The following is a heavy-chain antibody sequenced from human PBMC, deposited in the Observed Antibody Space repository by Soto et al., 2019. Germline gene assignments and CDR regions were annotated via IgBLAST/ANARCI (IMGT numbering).Heavy chain of an antibody. Sequence: GGSLRLSCAASGFTFSDYYMSWIRQAPGKGLVWVSHISSNRSSTSYADSVKGRFTISRDNAKNTLYLQMNSLRAEDTAVYYCARDVVAATFDYWGQGTLVTVSS. CDR2: ISSNRSST. CDR3: ARDVVAATFDY. J-gene: IGHJ4*02. CDR1: GFTFSDYY. V-gene: IGHV3-74*01. D-gene: IGHD2-15*01.